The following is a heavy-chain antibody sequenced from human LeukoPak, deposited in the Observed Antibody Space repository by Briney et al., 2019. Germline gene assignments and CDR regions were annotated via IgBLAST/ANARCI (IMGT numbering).Heavy chain of an antibody. D-gene: IGHD2-2*01. CDR3: AREEYGFDP. J-gene: IGHJ5*02. CDR2: INPKSGGT. CDR1: GFTFSSYG. V-gene: IGHV1-2*02. Sequence: PGRSLRLSCAASGFTFSSYGMHWVRQAPGKGLEWMGWINPKSGGTNYAQKFQGRVTMTRDTSIHTAYMELSRLRSDDTAVYYCAREEYGFDPWGQGTLVTVSS.